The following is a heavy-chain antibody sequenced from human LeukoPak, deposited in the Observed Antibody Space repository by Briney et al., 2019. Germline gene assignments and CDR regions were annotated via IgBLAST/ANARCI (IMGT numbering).Heavy chain of an antibody. D-gene: IGHD6-19*01. CDR3: ARDQAVAGSGTFDY. J-gene: IGHJ4*02. Sequence: PGGSLRLSCAASGFTFSSYAMSWVRQAPGKGLEWVSVIYSGGSTYYADSVKGRFTISRDNSKNTLYLQMNSLRAEDTAVYYCARDQAVAGSGTFDYWGQGTLVTVSS. V-gene: IGHV3-66*01. CDR2: IYSGGST. CDR1: GFTFSSYA.